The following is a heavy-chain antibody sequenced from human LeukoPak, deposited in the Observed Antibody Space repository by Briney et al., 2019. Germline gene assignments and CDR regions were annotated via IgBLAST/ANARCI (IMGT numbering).Heavy chain of an antibody. Sequence: GGSLRLSCAASGFTFSSYGMHWVRQAPGKGLEWVAVISDDGSNKYYVDSVKGRFTISRDNSKNTLYLQMNSLRAEDTAVYYCARERTAVADNWFDPWGQGTLITVSS. CDR1: GFTFSSYG. CDR3: ARERTAVADNWFDP. V-gene: IGHV3-30*19. J-gene: IGHJ5*02. D-gene: IGHD6-19*01. CDR2: ISDDGSNK.